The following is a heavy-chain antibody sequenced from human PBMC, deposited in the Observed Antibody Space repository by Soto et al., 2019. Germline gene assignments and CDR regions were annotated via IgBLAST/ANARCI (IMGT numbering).Heavy chain of an antibody. CDR2: ISGSGGST. J-gene: IGHJ5*02. CDR1: GFTFSSYA. D-gene: IGHD2-15*01. CDR3: AKDPLGYCSGGSCGNWFDP. Sequence: PGGSLRLSCAASGFTFSSYAMSWVRQAPGKGLEWVSAISGSGGSTYYADSVKGRFTISRDNSKNTLYLQMNSLRAEDTAVYYCAKDPLGYCSGGSCGNWFDPWGQGTLVTVSS. V-gene: IGHV3-23*01.